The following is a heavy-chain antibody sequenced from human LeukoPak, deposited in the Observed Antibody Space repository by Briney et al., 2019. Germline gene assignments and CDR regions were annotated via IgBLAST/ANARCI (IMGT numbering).Heavy chain of an antibody. V-gene: IGHV3-21*01. CDR1: GFTFSSYN. D-gene: IGHD6-19*01. Sequence: KPGGSLRLSCGASGFTFSSYNMNWVRQAPGKGLEWVSSISSGSSYIYYADSVKGRFTISRDNAKNSLYLQMNSLRAEDTAVYYCAGDWEGGWEGSVFDYWGQGTLVTVSS. CDR2: ISSGSSYI. J-gene: IGHJ4*02. CDR3: AGDWEGGWEGSVFDY.